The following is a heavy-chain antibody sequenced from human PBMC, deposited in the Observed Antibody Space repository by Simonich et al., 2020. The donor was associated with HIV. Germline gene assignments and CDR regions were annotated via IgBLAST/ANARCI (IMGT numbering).Heavy chain of an antibody. Sequence: QLQLQESGPGLVKPSETLSLTCTVSGGSISSSSSYWGWIRQPPGQGLEWIGSIYYSRSTHYNPSLKSRGTIAVDTSKNQFSLKLSSVTAADTAVYYCASITGTTFRVSYWGQGTLVTVSS. J-gene: IGHJ4*02. CDR2: IYYSRST. CDR1: GGSISSSSSY. D-gene: IGHD1-7*01. CDR3: ASITGTTFRVSY. V-gene: IGHV4-39*01.